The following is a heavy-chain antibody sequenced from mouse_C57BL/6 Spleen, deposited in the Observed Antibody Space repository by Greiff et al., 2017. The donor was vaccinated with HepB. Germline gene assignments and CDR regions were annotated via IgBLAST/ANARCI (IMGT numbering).Heavy chain of an antibody. D-gene: IGHD1-1*01. CDR3: TRNYGSSYAWFAY. V-gene: IGHV1-5*01. CDR2: IYPGNSDT. CDR1: GYTFTSYW. Sequence: EVQLQQSGTVLARPGASVKMSCKTSGYTFTSYWMHWVKQRPGQGLEWIGAIYPGNSDTSYNQKFKGKAKLTAVTSASTAYMELSSLTNEDSAVYYCTRNYGSSYAWFAYWGQGTLVTVSA. J-gene: IGHJ3*01.